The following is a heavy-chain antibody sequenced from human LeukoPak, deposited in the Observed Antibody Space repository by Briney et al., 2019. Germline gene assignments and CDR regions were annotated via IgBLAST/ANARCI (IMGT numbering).Heavy chain of an antibody. CDR1: GFTFSTYS. V-gene: IGHV3-48*04. CDR2: ISSSSSTI. Sequence: GGSLRLSYAASGFTFSTYSIDWVRQAPGKGLEWISYISSSSSTIDFADSVKGRFTISRDNARNSVYLQMNSLRAEDTAVYYCARFHTSSYAADLWGQGTLVTVSS. J-gene: IGHJ5*02. CDR3: ARFHTSSYAADL. D-gene: IGHD3-22*01.